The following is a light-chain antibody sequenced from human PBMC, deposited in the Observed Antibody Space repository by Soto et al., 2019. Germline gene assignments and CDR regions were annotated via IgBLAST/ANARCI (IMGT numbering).Light chain of an antibody. CDR2: GAS. J-gene: IGKJ4*01. CDR3: HQYGTSPLT. CDR1: QTITTSQ. V-gene: IGKV3-20*01. Sequence: EIVLTQSPGTLSLSPGERATLFCRASQTITTSQLAWYQQKPGQAPRVLIFGASNRATGIPDRFSGSGSGTDFTLTISRLEPEDFGIYYCHQYGTSPLTFGGGTKVEIK.